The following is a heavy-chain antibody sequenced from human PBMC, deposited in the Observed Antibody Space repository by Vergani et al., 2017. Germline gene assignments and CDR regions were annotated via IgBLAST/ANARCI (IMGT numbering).Heavy chain of an antibody. CDR1: VFSITSGDY. Sequence: QVQLQESGPGLVKPSETLSLICTVSVFSITSGDYWGWIRQPPGKGLEWIGTIYHSGRTYYNPSLRSRLTISVDTSKNQFSLTLRSVTAADTAVYHCGSLDGSLRENWGQGTLVTVSS. CDR3: GSLDGSLREN. J-gene: IGHJ4*02. V-gene: IGHV4-38-2*02. CDR2: IYHSGRT. D-gene: IGHD1-26*01.